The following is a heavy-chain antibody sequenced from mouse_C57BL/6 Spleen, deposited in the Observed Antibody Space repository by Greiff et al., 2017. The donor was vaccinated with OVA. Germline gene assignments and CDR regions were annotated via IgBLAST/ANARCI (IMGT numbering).Heavy chain of an antibody. CDR2: ISYSGST. CDR1: GYSITSGYD. V-gene: IGHV3-1*01. CDR3: ARGRDYYGSSYEFAY. Sequence: EVQVVESGPGMVKPSQSLSLTCTVTGYSITSGYDWHWIRHFPGNKLEWMGYISYSGSTNYNPSLKSRISITHDTSKNHFFLKLNSVTTEDTATYYCARGRDYYGSSYEFAYWGQGTLVTVSA. J-gene: IGHJ3*01. D-gene: IGHD1-1*01.